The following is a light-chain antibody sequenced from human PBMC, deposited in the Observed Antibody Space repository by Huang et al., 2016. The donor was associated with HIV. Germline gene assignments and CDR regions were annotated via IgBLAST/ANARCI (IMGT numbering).Light chain of an antibody. Sequence: EIVMTQSPATLSVSPGDRATLSCRASQSVSSKLAWYQQKPGQAPRLLIYGASARATGIPARFSGSGSGTEFTLTISSLQSEDFAVYYCQQYDNWPPTFGQGTNVEI. CDR1: QSVSSK. CDR2: GAS. CDR3: QQYDNWPPT. J-gene: IGKJ2*01. V-gene: IGKV3-15*01.